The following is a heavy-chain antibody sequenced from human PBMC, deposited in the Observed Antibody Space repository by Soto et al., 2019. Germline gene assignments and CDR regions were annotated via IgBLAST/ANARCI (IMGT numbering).Heavy chain of an antibody. CDR1: GFIFSAYA. D-gene: IGHD2-15*01. CDR2: ISNTAGDT. CDR3: VREDGGGPLDD. Sequence: HPGGSLRLSCAASGFIFSAYAMNWVRQPPGKGLEWVSHISNTAGDTYYAASVKGRFTVSRDNSKNTLYLQMDRLTGEDTAVYYCVREDGGGPLDDWAQGALVTVSS. J-gene: IGHJ4*02. V-gene: IGHV3-23*01.